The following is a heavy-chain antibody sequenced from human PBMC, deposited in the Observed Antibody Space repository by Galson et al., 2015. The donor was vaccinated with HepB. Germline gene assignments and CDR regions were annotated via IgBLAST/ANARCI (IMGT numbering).Heavy chain of an antibody. J-gene: IGHJ4*02. CDR1: GFTFSSYA. CDR3: ARRGSGWSFDY. CDR2: ISYDGSNK. D-gene: IGHD6-19*01. Sequence: SLRLSCAASGFTFSSYAMHWVRQAPGKGLEWVAVISYDGSNKYYADSVKGRFTISRDNSKKTVYLQMNSLRAEDTAVYYCARRGSGWSFDYWGQGTLVTVSS. V-gene: IGHV3-30-3*01.